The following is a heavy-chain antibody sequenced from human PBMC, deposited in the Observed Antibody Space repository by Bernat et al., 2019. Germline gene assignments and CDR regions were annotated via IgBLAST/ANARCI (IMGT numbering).Heavy chain of an antibody. CDR2: ISYDGSNK. CDR1: GFTFSSYG. J-gene: IGHJ2*01. Sequence: QVQLVESGGGVVQPGRSLRLSCAASGFTFSSYGMHWVRQAPGKGLEWVAVISYDGSNKYYADSVKGRFTISRDNAKNSLYLQMNSLRAEDTAVYYCARSDWGGDWYFDLWGRGTLVTVSS. CDR3: ARSDWGGDWYFDL. V-gene: IGHV3-30*03. D-gene: IGHD7-27*01.